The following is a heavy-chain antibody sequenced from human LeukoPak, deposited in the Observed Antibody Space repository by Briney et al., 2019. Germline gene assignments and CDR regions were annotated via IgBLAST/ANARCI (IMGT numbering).Heavy chain of an antibody. Sequence: GGSLRLSCAASGFTFDDYAMHWVRQAPGKGLEWVSGISWSSGSIGYADSVKGRFTISRDNAKNSLYLQMNSLRAEGTALYYCAKDIGYSIAAPYWFDPWGQGTLVTVSS. CDR2: ISWSSGSI. V-gene: IGHV3-9*01. J-gene: IGHJ5*02. CDR3: AKDIGYSIAAPYWFDP. D-gene: IGHD6-6*01. CDR1: GFTFDDYA.